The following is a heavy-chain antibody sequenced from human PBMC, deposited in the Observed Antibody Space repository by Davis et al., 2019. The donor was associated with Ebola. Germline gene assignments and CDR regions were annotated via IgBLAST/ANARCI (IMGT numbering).Heavy chain of an antibody. CDR1: GFTVSSNY. CDR2: IYSGGRT. D-gene: IGHD4-17*01. J-gene: IGHJ4*02. V-gene: IGHV3-53*01. Sequence: GGSLRLSCAASGFTVSSNYMSWVRQAPGKGLEWVSVIYSGGRTYYADSVKGRFTISRDNAKNSLYLQMNSLRAEDTAVYYCARGYYGDYVIDYWGQGTLVTVSS. CDR3: ARGYYGDYVIDY.